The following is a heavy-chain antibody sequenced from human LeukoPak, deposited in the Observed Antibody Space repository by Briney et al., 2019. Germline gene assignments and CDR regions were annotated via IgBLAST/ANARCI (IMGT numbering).Heavy chain of an antibody. D-gene: IGHD2-15*01. CDR3: AKDRGGLGVVYFDY. Sequence: GGSLRLSCAASGFTFSSCAMSWVRQAPGKGLEWVSAISGSGGSTYYADSVKGRFTISRDNSKNTLYLQMNSLRAADTAVYYCAKDRGGLGVVYFDYWGQEPRVTVS. J-gene: IGHJ4*02. CDR1: GFTFSSCA. V-gene: IGHV3-23*01. CDR2: ISGSGGST.